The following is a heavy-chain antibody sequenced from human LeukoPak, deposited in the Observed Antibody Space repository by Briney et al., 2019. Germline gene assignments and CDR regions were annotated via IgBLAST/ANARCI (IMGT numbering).Heavy chain of an antibody. J-gene: IGHJ3*02. V-gene: IGHV3-21*01. CDR3: ARDSAMARGVDDAFDI. Sequence: PGGSLRLSCAASGFTFSSYSMNWVRQAPGQGLEWLSSISRSSSYIYNADSVKGQFTISRDNAKNSLYLQMNSLRAEDTAVYYCARDSAMARGVDDAFDIWGQGTMVTVSS. CDR1: GFTFSSYS. D-gene: IGHD3-10*01. CDR2: ISRSSSYI.